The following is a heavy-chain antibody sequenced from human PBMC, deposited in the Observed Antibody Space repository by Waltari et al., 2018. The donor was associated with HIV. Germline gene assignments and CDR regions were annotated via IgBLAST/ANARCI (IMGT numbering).Heavy chain of an antibody. J-gene: IGHJ4*02. CDR2: INPILGIA. V-gene: IGHV1-69*04. CDR3: AAGSTNGVCRMDY. Sequence: QVQLVQSGAEVKKPWSSVTVSCKASGGTFSSYALSWVRQSPGQGLEWMGSINPILGIAKNAQKFQGRVTITADKATSTAYMELSSLRSAGTTVYYCAAGSTNGVCRMDYWGQGTLVTVSS. D-gene: IGHD2-8*01. CDR1: GGTFSSYA.